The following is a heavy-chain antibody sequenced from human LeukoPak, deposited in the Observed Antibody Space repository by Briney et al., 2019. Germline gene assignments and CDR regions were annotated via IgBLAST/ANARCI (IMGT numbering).Heavy chain of an antibody. Sequence: PGGSLRLSCAASGFPFSSHALNWVRQAPGKGLEWVSYISTSSSTMYYADSVKGRFTISRDNAKNSLYLKMNSLRAEDTAVYYCATFISGSIMVRGVGLVDYWGQGTLVTVSS. V-gene: IGHV3-48*01. D-gene: IGHD3-10*01. CDR1: GFPFSSHA. CDR3: ATFISGSIMVRGVGLVDY. CDR2: ISTSSSTM. J-gene: IGHJ4*02.